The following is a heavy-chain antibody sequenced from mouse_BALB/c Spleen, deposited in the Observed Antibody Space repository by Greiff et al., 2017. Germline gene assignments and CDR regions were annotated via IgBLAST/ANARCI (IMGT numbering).Heavy chain of an antibody. D-gene: IGHD1-2*01. CDR3: ASHYDEDYAMDY. Sequence: ESGPGLVKPSQSLSLTCTVTGYSITSDYAWNWIRQFPGNKLEWMGYISYSGSTSYNPSLKSRISITRDTSKNQFFLQLNSVTTEDTATYYCASHYDEDYAMDYWGQGTSVTVSS. CDR2: ISYSGST. V-gene: IGHV3-2*02. J-gene: IGHJ4*01. CDR1: GYSITSDYA.